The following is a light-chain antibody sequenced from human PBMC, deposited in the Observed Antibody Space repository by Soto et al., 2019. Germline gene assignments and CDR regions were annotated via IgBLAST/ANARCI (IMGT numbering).Light chain of an antibody. Sequence: ALTQPPSASGSPGQSVTISCTGTSSDVGGYDYVSWYQQHPGKAPKLMIYEVTKRPSGVPDRFSGSKSGNTASLTVSGLQAEDEADYYCSSYAGSNNFVFGTGTKVTV. CDR1: SSDVGGYDY. CDR3: SSYAGSNNFV. V-gene: IGLV2-8*01. CDR2: EVT. J-gene: IGLJ1*01.